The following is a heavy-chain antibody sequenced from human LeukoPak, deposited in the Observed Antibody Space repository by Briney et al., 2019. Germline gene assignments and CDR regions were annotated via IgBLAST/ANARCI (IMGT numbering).Heavy chain of an antibody. V-gene: IGHV4-59*08. Sequence: SETLSLTCTVSGGSISSYYWSWIRQPPGKGLEWIGYIYYSGSTNYNPSLKSRVTISVDTSKNQFSLKLSSVTAADTAVYYCARLTSSSSGSSFDYWGQGTLVTVSS. J-gene: IGHJ4*02. D-gene: IGHD6-13*01. CDR2: IYYSGST. CDR1: GGSISSYY. CDR3: ARLTSSSSGSSFDY.